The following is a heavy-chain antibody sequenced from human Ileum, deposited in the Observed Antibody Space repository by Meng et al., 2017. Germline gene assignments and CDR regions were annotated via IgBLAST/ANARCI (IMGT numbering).Heavy chain of an antibody. CDR2: IYNGGRT. CDR3: HCYGY. D-gene: IGHD2-21*01. V-gene: IGHV3-66*02. J-gene: IGHJ4*02. Sequence: VQLGASGGCWVQPGGSLRLSCAASGFPINSNYMSWVRQAPGKGLEWVSVIYNGGRTYYADSVKGRFTISSDNSKNTLWLQMNSLRPEDTAVYYCHCYGYWGQGTLVTVSS. CDR1: GFPINSNY.